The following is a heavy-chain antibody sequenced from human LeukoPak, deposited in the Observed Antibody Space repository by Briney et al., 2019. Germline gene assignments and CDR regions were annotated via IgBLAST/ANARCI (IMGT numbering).Heavy chain of an antibody. CDR2: IIPILGIA. CDR3: ARGHGSGSSPFDY. Sequence: ASVKVSCKASGGTFSSYAISWVRQAPGQGLEWMGRIIPILGIANYAQKFQGRVTITANKSTSTAYMELSSLRSEDTAVYYCARGHGSGSSPFDYWGQGTLVTVSS. CDR1: GGTFSSYA. D-gene: IGHD3-10*01. V-gene: IGHV1-69*04. J-gene: IGHJ4*02.